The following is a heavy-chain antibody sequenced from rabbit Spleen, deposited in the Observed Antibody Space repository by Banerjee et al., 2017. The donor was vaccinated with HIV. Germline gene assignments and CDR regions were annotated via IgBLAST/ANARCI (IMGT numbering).Heavy chain of an antibody. D-gene: IGHD4-1*01. Sequence: EESGGGLVKPEGSLTLTCTASGFTLNNYWICWVRQAPGKGLEWIGCFAIGATTTDYVSWAKGRFTISKTSSTTVTLQLTGLTAADTATYFCARDLDDIIGWNFGWWGPGTLVTVS. CDR2: FAIGATTT. V-gene: IGHV1S45*01. CDR3: ARDLDDIIGWNFGW. J-gene: IGHJ6*01. CDR1: GFTLNNYW.